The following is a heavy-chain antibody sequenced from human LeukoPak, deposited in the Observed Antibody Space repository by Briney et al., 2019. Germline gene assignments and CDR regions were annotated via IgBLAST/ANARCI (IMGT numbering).Heavy chain of an antibody. CDR2: INAGNGNT. Sequence: ASVKVSCKASGYTFTSYGISWVRQAPGQGLEWMGWINAGNGNTKYSQKFQGRVTITRDTSASTAYMELSSLRSEDTAVYYCAQGWSKFDYWGQGTLVTVSS. D-gene: IGHD2-15*01. J-gene: IGHJ4*02. V-gene: IGHV1-3*01. CDR3: AQGWSKFDY. CDR1: GYTFTSYG.